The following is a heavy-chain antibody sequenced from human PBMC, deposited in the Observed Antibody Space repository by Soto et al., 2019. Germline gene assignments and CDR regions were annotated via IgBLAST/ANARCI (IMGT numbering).Heavy chain of an antibody. J-gene: IGHJ1*01. D-gene: IGHD3-22*01. CDR1: GFTFSTYW. V-gene: IGHV3-74*01. CDR2: TNSAGSST. CDR3: AKVGYYDSSGPEYFQY. Sequence: GGSLRLSCAASGFTFSTYWMDWVRQAPGEGLVWVSRTNSAGSSTVYADSVKGRFTISRDNSENTLYLQMNSLRAEDTAIYYCAKVGYYDSSGPEYFQYWGQGTLVTVSS.